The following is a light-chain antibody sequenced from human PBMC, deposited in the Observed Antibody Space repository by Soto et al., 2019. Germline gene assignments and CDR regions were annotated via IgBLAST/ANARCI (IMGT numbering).Light chain of an antibody. CDR3: QQYNSHWT. J-gene: IGKJ1*01. CDR2: KAS. CDR1: QSISSW. Sequence: DIQMTQSPSTLSASVGDRVTITCRASQSISSWLAWYQQNPGKAPKLLIYKASSLESGVPSRFSGSGSGTEFTLTISSLQPDDFATYYCQQYNSHWTFGQGTKVEIK. V-gene: IGKV1-5*03.